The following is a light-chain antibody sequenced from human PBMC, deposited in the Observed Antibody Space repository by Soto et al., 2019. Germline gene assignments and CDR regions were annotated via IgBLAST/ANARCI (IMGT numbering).Light chain of an antibody. V-gene: IGKV1-39*01. Sequence: DIQMTQSPSSLSASVGDRVTITCRASQTISTYLNWYQQKPGKAPKLLISAASSLQSEVPSRFSGSGSGTDFTLTIRSLQPEDFATYSCQQSYSTPWTFGQGTKVDIK. J-gene: IGKJ1*01. CDR3: QQSYSTPWT. CDR2: AAS. CDR1: QTISTY.